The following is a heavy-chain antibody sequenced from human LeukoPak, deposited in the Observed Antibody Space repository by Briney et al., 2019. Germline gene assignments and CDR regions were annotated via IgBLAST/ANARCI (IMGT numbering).Heavy chain of an antibody. V-gene: IGHV4-4*09. CDR2: IYTSEGT. CDR3: ARLTRLSTSPDRYYLDY. D-gene: IGHD6-6*01. J-gene: IGHJ4*02. Sequence: SETLSLTCTVSGDSISSYYWSWIRQPPGKGLEWIGYIYTSEGTNYIPSLKGRVTISIDTSKNQFSLKLSSVTAADSAVYYCARLTRLSTSPDRYYLDYWGQGTLVTVSS. CDR1: GDSISSYY.